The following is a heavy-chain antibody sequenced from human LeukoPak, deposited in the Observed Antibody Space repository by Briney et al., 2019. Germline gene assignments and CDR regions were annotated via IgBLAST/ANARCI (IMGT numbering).Heavy chain of an antibody. CDR1: GGSFSGYY. Sequence: PSETLSLTCAVYGGSFSGYYWSWIRQPPGKGLEWIGEINHSGSTNYNPSLKSRVTISVDTSKNQFSLKLSSVTAADTAVYYCARGPTSTVTTSGNYFDYWGQRTLVTVSS. V-gene: IGHV4-34*01. D-gene: IGHD4-11*01. CDR2: INHSGST. CDR3: ARGPTSTVTTSGNYFDY. J-gene: IGHJ4*02.